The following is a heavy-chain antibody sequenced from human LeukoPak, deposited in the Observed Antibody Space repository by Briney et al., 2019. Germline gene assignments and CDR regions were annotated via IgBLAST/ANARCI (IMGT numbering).Heavy chain of an antibody. Sequence: KTGGSLRLSCAASGFTFSDYYMSWIRQAPGKGLEWVSYISSSSSYTNYADSVKGRFTISRDNAKNSLYLQMDSLRAEDTAVYYCARQARGYDGHYYYGMDVWGQGTTVTVSS. CDR2: ISSSSSYT. CDR3: ARQARGYDGHYYYGMDV. CDR1: GFTFSDYY. V-gene: IGHV3-11*06. J-gene: IGHJ6*02. D-gene: IGHD5-12*01.